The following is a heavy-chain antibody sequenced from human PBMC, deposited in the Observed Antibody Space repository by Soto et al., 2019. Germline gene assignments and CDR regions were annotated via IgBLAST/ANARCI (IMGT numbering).Heavy chain of an antibody. CDR2: IYSSGTT. CDR1: GGSFSRDVYY. V-gene: IGHV4-31*03. J-gene: IGHJ4*02. Sequence: TLSVTCTVSGGSFSRDVYYWSWIRQHPEKGLEWIGYIYSSGTTYYNPSLRSRISISMDTSKNQFSLELTSVTAADTAVYFCASVSRRNGLVLPRSEFWGQGPPVTVS. D-gene: IGHD3-16*01. CDR3: ASVSRRNGLVLPRSEF.